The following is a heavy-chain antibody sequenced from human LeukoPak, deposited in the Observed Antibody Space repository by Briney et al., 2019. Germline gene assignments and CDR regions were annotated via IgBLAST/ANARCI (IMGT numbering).Heavy chain of an antibody. V-gene: IGHV1-69*04. Sequence: GSSVKVSCKASGDTFSSYAISWVRQAPGRGLKWMGRIIPIFGIANYAQKFQGRVTITADKSTSTAYMELSSLRSEDTAVYYCASERDQLLLRYYYYYYGMDVWGQGTTVTVSS. J-gene: IGHJ6*02. CDR3: ASERDQLLLRYYYYYYGMDV. CDR2: IIPIFGIA. CDR1: GDTFSSYA. D-gene: IGHD2-2*01.